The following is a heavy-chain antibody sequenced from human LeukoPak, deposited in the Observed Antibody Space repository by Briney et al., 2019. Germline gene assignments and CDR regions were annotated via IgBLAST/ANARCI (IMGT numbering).Heavy chain of an antibody. CDR1: GDSVSTTNW. Sequence: SETLSLTCAASGDSVSTTNWWTWVRQTPGKGLEWIGEIYHTGNTNYNPSLRSRVNMSVDKPNNQFSLTLTSVTAADTAVYYCARERWGVVAASTYYYFYIDVWGKGTAVTVSS. CDR2: IYHTGNT. CDR3: ARERWGVVAASTYYYFYIDV. D-gene: IGHD2-15*01. V-gene: IGHV4-4*02. J-gene: IGHJ6*03.